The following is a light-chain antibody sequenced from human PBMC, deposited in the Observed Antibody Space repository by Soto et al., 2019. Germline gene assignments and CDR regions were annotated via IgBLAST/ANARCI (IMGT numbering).Light chain of an antibody. CDR3: QQRSNWLT. J-gene: IGKJ4*01. Sequence: EIVLTQSPATLSLSPGERATLSCRASQSVSSYLAWYQQKPGQAPRLLIYDASNMATGIPARFSGSGSGTDFTLTISSPEPEDFAVYYCQQRSNWLTFGGGTKVEIK. CDR1: QSVSSY. CDR2: DAS. V-gene: IGKV3-11*01.